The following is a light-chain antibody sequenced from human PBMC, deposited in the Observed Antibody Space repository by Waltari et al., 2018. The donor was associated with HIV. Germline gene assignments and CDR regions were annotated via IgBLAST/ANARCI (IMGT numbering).Light chain of an antibody. CDR2: EDN. CDR1: SGSIASNY. J-gene: IGLJ2*01. CDR3: QSYESGNVV. Sequence: NFMLTQPHSVSESPGKTVTISCTRSSGSIASNYVQWYQQRPGSSPTTVIYEDNQRPSGFPVLFSDSIDSASNSASLTISGLKTEDEADYYCQSYESGNVVFGGGTKLTVL. V-gene: IGLV6-57*01.